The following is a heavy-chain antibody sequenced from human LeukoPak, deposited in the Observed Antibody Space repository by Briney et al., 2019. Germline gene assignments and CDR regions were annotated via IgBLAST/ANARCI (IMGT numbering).Heavy chain of an antibody. V-gene: IGHV3-7*03. CDR1: RFTFSSYW. CDR3: ARDLYSYGSGSYGV. D-gene: IGHD3-10*01. CDR2: IKQDGSEK. Sequence: GGSLRLSCAGSRFTFSSYWMSWVRQAPGKGLEWVANIKQDGSEKYYVDSVKGRFTISRDNAKNSLYLQMNSLRGEDTAVYYCARDLYSYGSGSYGVWGQGTTVTVSS. J-gene: IGHJ6*02.